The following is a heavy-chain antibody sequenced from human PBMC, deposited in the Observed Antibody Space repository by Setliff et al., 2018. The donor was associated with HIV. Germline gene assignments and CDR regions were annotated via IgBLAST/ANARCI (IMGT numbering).Heavy chain of an antibody. CDR1: GASISSGAYF. CDR2: IYYTGST. CDR3: ARGGRKDLTDN. J-gene: IGHJ4*02. V-gene: IGHV4-31*03. D-gene: IGHD3-16*01. Sequence: SETLSLTCTVSGASISSGAYFWIWIRQHPGKGLEWMGCIYYTGSTYYNLSLKSRMIISLDTSKNQLFLTLNSVTAADTAIYYCARGGRKDLTDNWGQGTLVTVS.